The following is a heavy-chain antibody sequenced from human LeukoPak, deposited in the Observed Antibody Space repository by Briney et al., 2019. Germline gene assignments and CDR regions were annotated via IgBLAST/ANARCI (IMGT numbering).Heavy chain of an antibody. CDR3: ARNYLSGRNQIDY. V-gene: IGHV1-2*02. J-gene: IGHJ4*02. CDR1: GYTFTAYF. CDR2: INPNSGGT. Sequence: ASMKVSCKASGYTFTAYFMHWVRQAPGQGLEWMGWINPNSGGTNYAQKFQGRVTVTRDTSLSTAYMELSRLGSDDTAVYYCARNYLSGRNQIDYWGQGTLVTVSS. D-gene: IGHD3-10*01.